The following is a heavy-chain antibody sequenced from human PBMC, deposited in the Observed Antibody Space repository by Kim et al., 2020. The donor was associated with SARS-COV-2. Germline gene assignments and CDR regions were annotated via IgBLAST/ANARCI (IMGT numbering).Heavy chain of an antibody. J-gene: IGHJ6*02. CDR1: GGSISSYY. CDR3: ARDLRYSSGGGPYYYGMDV. CDR2: IYYSGST. V-gene: IGHV4-59*13. Sequence: SETLSLTCTVSGGSISSYYWSWIRQPPGKGLEWIGYIYYSGSTNYNPSLKSRVTISVDTSNNQFSLKLSSVTAADTAVYYCARDLRYSSGGGPYYYGMDVWGQGTTVTVSS. D-gene: IGHD6-19*01.